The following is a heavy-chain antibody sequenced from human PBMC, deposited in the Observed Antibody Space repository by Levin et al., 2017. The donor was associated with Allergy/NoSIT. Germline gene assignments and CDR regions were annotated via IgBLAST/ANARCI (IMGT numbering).Heavy chain of an antibody. V-gene: IGHV1-18*01. CDR3: AMAVADYHYGMDV. CDR1: GYSFTTYG. D-gene: IGHD6-19*01. CDR2: IRADNGNT. Sequence: ASVKVSCKASGYSFTTYGISWVRQAPGQGLEWMGWIRADNGNTSNAQKFQGRVTMTTDTSTSTVYMELRSLRFDDTAVYYCAMAVADYHYGMDVWGQGTTVTVSS. J-gene: IGHJ6*02.